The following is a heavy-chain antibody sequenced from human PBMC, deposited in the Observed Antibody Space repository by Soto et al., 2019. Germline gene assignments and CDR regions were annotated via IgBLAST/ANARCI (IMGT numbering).Heavy chain of an antibody. D-gene: IGHD3-10*01. CDR2: INPNSGGT. Sequence: QVQLVQSGAEVKKPGTSVKVSCKASGYTFTGYYMHWVRQAPGQGLEWMGWINPNSGGTNYAQKFQGKVTVTSDPFISRGYMELSRLRSDDTAVYYCGRNLALGGMADWGQGTTVTVSS. CDR3: GRNLALGGMAD. CDR1: GYTFTGYY. V-gene: IGHV1-2*02. J-gene: IGHJ6*02.